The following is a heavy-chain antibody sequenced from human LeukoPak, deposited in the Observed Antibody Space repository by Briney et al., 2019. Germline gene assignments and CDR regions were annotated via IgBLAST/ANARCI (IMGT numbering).Heavy chain of an antibody. J-gene: IGHJ4*02. CDR2: IIPIFGTA. Sequence: SVKVSCKASGGTFSSYAISWVRQAPGQGLEWMGGIIPIFGTANYAQKFQGRVTITADESTSTAYMELSSLRSEDTAVYYCATGHRNYCTNGVCHYDYWGQGTLVTVSS. D-gene: IGHD2-8*01. CDR1: GGTFSSYA. V-gene: IGHV1-69*13. CDR3: ATGHRNYCTNGVCHYDY.